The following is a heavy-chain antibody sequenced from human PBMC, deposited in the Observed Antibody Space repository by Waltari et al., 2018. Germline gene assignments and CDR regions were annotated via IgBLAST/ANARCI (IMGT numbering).Heavy chain of an antibody. Sequence: QVQLQQWGAGLLKPSETLSLTCAVYGGSFSGYHWSWIRQPPGKGLEWIGEINYSGSTNHNSSLKSRVTISVDTSKNQFSLKLSSVTAADTAVYYCARGVDYDYVWGSYRHHFDYWGQGTLVIVSS. CDR3: ARGVDYDYVWGSYRHHFDY. J-gene: IGHJ4*02. V-gene: IGHV4-34*01. CDR1: GGSFSGYH. CDR2: INYSGST. D-gene: IGHD3-16*02.